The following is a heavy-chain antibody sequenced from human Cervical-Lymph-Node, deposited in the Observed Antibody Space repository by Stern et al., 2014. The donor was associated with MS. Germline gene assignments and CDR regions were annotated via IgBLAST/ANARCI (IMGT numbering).Heavy chain of an antibody. CDR1: GGSISSYY. CDR3: ARGDWNDGGSLRY. V-gene: IGHV4-59*01. CDR2: IYYSGST. D-gene: IGHD1-1*01. J-gene: IGHJ4*02. Sequence: QVQLQESGPGLVQPSETLSLTCTVSGGSISSYYWSWIRQPPGKGLERIGYIYYSGSTNYNPSLKSRVTISVDTSKNQFSLKLSSVTAADTAVYYCARGDWNDGGSLRYWGQGTLVTVSS.